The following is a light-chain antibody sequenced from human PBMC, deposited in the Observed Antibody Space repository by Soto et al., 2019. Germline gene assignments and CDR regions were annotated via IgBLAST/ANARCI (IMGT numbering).Light chain of an antibody. Sequence: DIQMTQSPSTLSASVGDRVTITCRASQSISSWLAWYQQKPGKAPKPLIYKASSLESGVPSRFSGSGSGTEFTLTISGLQPDDFATYYCQQYNSFSHTFGQGTKVDIK. CDR2: KAS. V-gene: IGKV1-5*03. CDR3: QQYNSFSHT. J-gene: IGKJ1*01. CDR1: QSISSW.